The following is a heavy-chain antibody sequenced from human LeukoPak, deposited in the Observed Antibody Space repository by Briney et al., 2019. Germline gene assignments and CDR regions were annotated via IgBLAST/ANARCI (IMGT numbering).Heavy chain of an antibody. V-gene: IGHV4-31*03. CDR1: GVPISSVGYY. CDR2: ISYSGTT. J-gene: IGHJ4*02. Sequence: PSQTLSLTCTVSGVPISSVGYYWSCIRQLPGKGLEWIGYISYSGTTNYNPSLESRVTFSVDTSKNQFSVKLSSVTAADTAVYYCARDRNSGFDYWGQGTLVTVSS. D-gene: IGHD3-10*01. CDR3: ARDRNSGFDY.